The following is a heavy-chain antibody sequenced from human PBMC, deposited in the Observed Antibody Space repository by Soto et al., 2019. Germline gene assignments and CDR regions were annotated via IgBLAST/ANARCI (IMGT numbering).Heavy chain of an antibody. D-gene: IGHD6-13*01. Sequence: ASVKVSCKASGYTFTSYAMHWVRQAPGQRLEWMGWINAGNGNTKYSQKFQGRVTITRDTSTSTVFLELSSLRSEDTAVYYCARDLYSTSWYVRAFDMWGQGTMVTVS. CDR3: ARDLYSTSWYVRAFDM. CDR2: INAGNGNT. J-gene: IGHJ3*02. CDR1: GYTFTSYA. V-gene: IGHV1-3*01.